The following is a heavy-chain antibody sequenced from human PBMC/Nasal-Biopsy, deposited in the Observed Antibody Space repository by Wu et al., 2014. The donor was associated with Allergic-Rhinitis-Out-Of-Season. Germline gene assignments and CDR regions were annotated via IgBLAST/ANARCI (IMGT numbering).Heavy chain of an antibody. V-gene: IGHV3-30*18. CDR3: AKDRGSGHLLWDLYN. J-gene: IGHJ4*02. D-gene: IGHD2-15*01. CDR2: ISYDGNNK. CDR1: GFMFSSYG. Sequence: LRLSCAASGFMFSSYGIHWVRQAPGKGLEWVAVISYDGNNKYYADSVKGRITISRDNSKNTVNLQVNSLRAEDTAVYYCAKDRGSGHLLWDLYNWGQGTLVTVSS.